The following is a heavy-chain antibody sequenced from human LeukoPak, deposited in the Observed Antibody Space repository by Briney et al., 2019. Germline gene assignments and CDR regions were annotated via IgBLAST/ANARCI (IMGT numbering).Heavy chain of an antibody. CDR3: VRDPAPIAAAEYYGMDV. J-gene: IGHJ6*02. Sequence: PGGSLRLSCAASAFIYSDYTMNWVRQAPGKGLEWVSSISSSSSYIYYADSVKGRFTVSRDNAKNSLYLQLNSLRAEDTAIYYCVRDPAPIAAAEYYGMDVWGRGTTVTVSS. V-gene: IGHV3-21*01. CDR2: ISSSSSYI. CDR1: AFIYSDYT. D-gene: IGHD6-13*01.